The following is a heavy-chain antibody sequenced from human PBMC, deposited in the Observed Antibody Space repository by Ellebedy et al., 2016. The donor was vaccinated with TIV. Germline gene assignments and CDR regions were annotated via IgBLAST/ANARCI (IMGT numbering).Heavy chain of an antibody. CDR3: ARGKFAAAGIDY. V-gene: IGHV4-39*07. CDR1: GGSISNSDYY. D-gene: IGHD6-13*01. CDR2: IYYSGTT. J-gene: IGHJ4*02. Sequence: MPSETLSLTCTVSGGSISNSDYYWDWIRQPPGKGLEWIGNIYYSGTTYYNPSLKSRVNVSVEKSKNQFSLKLSSVTAADTAVYYCARGKFAAAGIDYWGQGTLVTVSS.